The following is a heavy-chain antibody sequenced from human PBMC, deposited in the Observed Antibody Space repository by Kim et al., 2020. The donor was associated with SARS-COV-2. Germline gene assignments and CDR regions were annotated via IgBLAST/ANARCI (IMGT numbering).Heavy chain of an antibody. J-gene: IGHJ6*02. CDR2: IVVGSGNT. D-gene: IGHD1-7*01. V-gene: IGHV1-58*01. CDR3: AAASGTTPGGMDV. CDR1: GFTFTSSA. Sequence: SVKVSCKASGFTFTSSAVQWVRQARGQRLEWIGWIVVGSGNTNYAQKFQERVTITRDMSTSTAYMELSSMRSEDTAVYYCAAASGTTPGGMDVWGQGTTVTVSS.